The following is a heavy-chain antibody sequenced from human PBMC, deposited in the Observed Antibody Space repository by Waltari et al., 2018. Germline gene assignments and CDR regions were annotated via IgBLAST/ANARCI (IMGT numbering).Heavy chain of an antibody. V-gene: IGHV4-38-2*01. CDR1: GYSIRSGYY. Sequence: VQLQESGPGLVKPSETLSPTCVVSGYSIRSGYYWGWIRQPPGKGLERTRSIYRSGSTNYNPSLKSRVTISVDTSKNQFFLKLSSVTAADTAVYYCARHGTRITMTSSFEYWGQGTLVTVSS. CDR3: ARHGTRITMTSSFEY. J-gene: IGHJ4*02. CDR2: IYRSGST. D-gene: IGHD3-3*01.